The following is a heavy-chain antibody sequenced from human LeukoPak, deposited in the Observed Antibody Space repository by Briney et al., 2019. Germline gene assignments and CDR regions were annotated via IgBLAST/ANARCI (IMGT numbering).Heavy chain of an antibody. CDR3: ATLTVRGVINI. CDR1: RFTFSNTW. Sequence: GGSLRLSCAASRFTFSNTWMNSVRQAPGKGLEWGGRIKSKTDGGTTEYDAPVKGRFTISRDDSKTTLYLQMNSLKTEDTAVYYCATLTVRGVINIWGQGTLVTVSS. CDR2: IKSKTDGGTT. V-gene: IGHV3-15*01. D-gene: IGHD3-10*01. J-gene: IGHJ4*02.